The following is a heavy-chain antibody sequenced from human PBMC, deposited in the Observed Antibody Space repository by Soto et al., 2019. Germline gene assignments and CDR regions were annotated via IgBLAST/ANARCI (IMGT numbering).Heavy chain of an antibody. J-gene: IGHJ6*02. V-gene: IGHV4-4*02. CDR2: IYHSWST. CDR3: VRDKFRDDFWSSSMVNYYYGMDV. CDR1: GGSISSSNW. Sequence: NPSETLSLTCAVSGGSISSSNWRSWVRQPPGKGLELIGEIYHSWSTNYNPSLKSRVTISVDKSKDQFSLKLSSVTAADTAVYYXVRDKFRDDFWSSSMVNYYYGMDVGGQGTTVTVSS. D-gene: IGHD3-3*01.